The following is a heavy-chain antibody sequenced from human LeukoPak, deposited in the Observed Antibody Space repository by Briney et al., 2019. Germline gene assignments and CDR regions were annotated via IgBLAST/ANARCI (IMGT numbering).Heavy chain of an antibody. CDR1: GYTFTGYY. Sequence: ASVKVSCKASGYTFTGYYMHWVRQAPGQGLEWMGWINPNSGGTNYAQKFQGRVTMTRDTSISTAYMELSRLRSDDTAVYYCARVVLYDYVWGSYRYPNPPDYWGQGILVTVSS. J-gene: IGHJ4*02. D-gene: IGHD3-16*02. CDR2: INPNSGGT. V-gene: IGHV1-2*02. CDR3: ARVVLYDYVWGSYRYPNPPDY.